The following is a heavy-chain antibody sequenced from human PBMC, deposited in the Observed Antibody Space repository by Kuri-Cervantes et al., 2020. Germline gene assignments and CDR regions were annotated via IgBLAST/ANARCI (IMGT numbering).Heavy chain of an antibody. J-gene: IGHJ4*02. CDR1: RGSISSGDYY. CDR3: ARHDRYCGGDCYPYYLDH. CDR2: IYTSGST. D-gene: IGHD2-21*02. V-gene: IGHV4-61*02. Sequence: SETLSLTCTVSRGSISSGDYYWSWIRQPAGKGLEWIGRIYTSGSTNYNPSLKSRVTISVDKSKNQFSLKLSSVTAADTAVYYCARHDRYCGGDCYPYYLDHWGQGTLVTVSS.